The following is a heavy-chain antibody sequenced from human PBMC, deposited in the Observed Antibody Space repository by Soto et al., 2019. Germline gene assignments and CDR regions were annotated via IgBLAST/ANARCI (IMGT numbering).Heavy chain of an antibody. CDR3: ARGKTVVAPFDP. J-gene: IGHJ5*02. V-gene: IGHV1-69*13. D-gene: IGHD3-22*01. CDR1: GGTFSSYA. CDR2: IIPIFGTA. Sequence: SVKVSCKASGGTFSSYAISWVRQAPGQGLEWMGGIIPIFGTANYAQKFQGGVTITADESTSTAYMELSSLRSEDTAVYYCARGKTVVAPFDPWGQGTLVTVSS.